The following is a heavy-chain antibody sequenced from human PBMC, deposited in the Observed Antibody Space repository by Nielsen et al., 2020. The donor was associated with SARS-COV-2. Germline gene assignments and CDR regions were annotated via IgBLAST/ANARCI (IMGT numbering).Heavy chain of an antibody. Sequence: GGSLRLSCAASGFTFSSYGMHWVRQAPGKGLEWVAVISYDGSNKYYADSVKGRFTISRDNSKNTLYLQMNSLRAEDTAVYYCARDGGGWFDPWGQGTLVTVSS. CDR1: GFTFSSYG. V-gene: IGHV3-30*19. CDR2: ISYDGSNK. CDR3: ARDGGGWFDP. J-gene: IGHJ5*02.